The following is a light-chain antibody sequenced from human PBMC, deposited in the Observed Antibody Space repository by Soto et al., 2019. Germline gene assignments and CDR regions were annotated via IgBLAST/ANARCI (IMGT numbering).Light chain of an antibody. Sequence: DIQMTQSPSVLSASVGDRVTITCRASQSIGKHLNWYQQKPGKAPKFLIYGASTLQSGVPSRFTGSGSGTDSTLTVNSLQAEDFATYYCQQGYSSPATFGQGTRLEIK. CDR3: QQGYSSPAT. J-gene: IGKJ5*01. V-gene: IGKV1-39*01. CDR2: GAS. CDR1: QSIGKH.